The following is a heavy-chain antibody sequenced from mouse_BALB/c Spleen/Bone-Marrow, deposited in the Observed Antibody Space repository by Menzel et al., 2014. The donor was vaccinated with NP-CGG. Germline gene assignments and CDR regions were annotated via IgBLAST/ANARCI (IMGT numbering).Heavy chain of an antibody. CDR2: INPSNGRT. Sequence: VQLQQSGAELVKPGASVKLSCKASGYTFTSYWMHWVKQRPGQGLEWIGEINPSNGRTNYNEKFKSKATLTVDKSSSTAYMQLSSLTSEDSAVDYCARCYYGNYFDYWGQGTTLTVSS. J-gene: IGHJ2*01. V-gene: IGHV1S81*02. D-gene: IGHD2-1*01. CDR1: GYTFTSYW. CDR3: ARCYYGNYFDY.